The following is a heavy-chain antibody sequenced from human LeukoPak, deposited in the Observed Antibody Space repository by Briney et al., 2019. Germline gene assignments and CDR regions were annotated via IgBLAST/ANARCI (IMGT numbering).Heavy chain of an antibody. J-gene: IGHJ3*02. CDR1: GFTFSSYA. V-gene: IGHV3-30-3*01. CDR3: ARGGEMNAFDI. Sequence: PGGSLRLSCAASGFTFSSYAMHWVRQAPGKGLEWVAVISYDGSNKYYADSVKGRFTISRDNSKNTLYLQMNSLRAEDTAVYYCARGGEMNAFDIWGQGTMVTVSS. CDR2: ISYDGSNK. D-gene: IGHD5-24*01.